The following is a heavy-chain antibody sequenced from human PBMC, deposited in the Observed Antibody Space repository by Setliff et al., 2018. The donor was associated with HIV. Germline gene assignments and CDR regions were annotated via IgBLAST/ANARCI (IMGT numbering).Heavy chain of an antibody. Sequence: PSETLSLTCTVSGGSISSNNYYWGWIRQPPGKGLEWIGSIFYSETVYYGGRTYYSPSLKSRVTISVDTSKSQFSLKLSSVTAAETAVYYCARGVPLLPPHYWGQGTLVTVSS. CDR2: IFYSETVYYGGRT. CDR1: GGSISSNNYY. V-gene: IGHV4-39*07. D-gene: IGHD2-21*02. J-gene: IGHJ4*02. CDR3: ARGVPLLPPHY.